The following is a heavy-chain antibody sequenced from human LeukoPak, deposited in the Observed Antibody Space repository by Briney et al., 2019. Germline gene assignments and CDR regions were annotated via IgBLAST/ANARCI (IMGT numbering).Heavy chain of an antibody. CDR1: EFRLTDYA. Sequence: GECLRLSCVASEFRLTDYALHWVRQAPGKGLEWVAVRLQDGSDKKVADAVKGRFTISRDNSKNMVYLLMSSLTTEDTAMYYCAREGGYDSGYFADYLDPWGQGTLV. V-gene: IGHV3-30-3*01. D-gene: IGHD3-22*01. CDR2: RLQDGSDK. CDR3: AREGGYDSGYFADYLDP. J-gene: IGHJ5*02.